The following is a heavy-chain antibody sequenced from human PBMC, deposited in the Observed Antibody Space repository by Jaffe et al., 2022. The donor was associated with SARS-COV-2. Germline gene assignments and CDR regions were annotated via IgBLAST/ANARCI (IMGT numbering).Heavy chain of an antibody. CDR2: IFPGDSDT. J-gene: IGHJ6*02. V-gene: IGHV5-51*01. CDR3: ARQFRYYYIGMDV. Sequence: EVQLVQSGTEVKKPGESLKISCEASGYSFSSYSIGWMRQMPGKGPEWLGVIFPGDSDTKYSPSFQGQVTISVDKSINTAYLQWSSLAASDTAIYYCARQFRYYYIGMDVWGQGTTVIVSS. CDR1: GYSFSSYS.